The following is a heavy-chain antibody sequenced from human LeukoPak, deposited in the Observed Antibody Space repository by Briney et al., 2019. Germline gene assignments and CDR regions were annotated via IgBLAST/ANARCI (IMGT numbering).Heavy chain of an antibody. CDR2: ISGSGGGT. CDR3: ARDRGNRFLEWVFDY. V-gene: IGHV3-23*01. J-gene: IGHJ4*02. CDR1: GFTFSSYA. Sequence: GGSLRLSCAASGFTFSSYAMSWVRQAPEKGLEWVSTISGSGGGTYYADSVKGRFTISRDNAKNTLYLQMNSLRAEDTAVYYCARDRGNRFLEWVFDYWGQGTLVTVSS. D-gene: IGHD3-3*01.